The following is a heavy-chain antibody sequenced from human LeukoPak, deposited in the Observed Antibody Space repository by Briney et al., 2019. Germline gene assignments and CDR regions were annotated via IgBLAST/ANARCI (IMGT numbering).Heavy chain of an antibody. Sequence: PSETLSLTCAVYGGSFSGYYWSWIRQPPGKGLEWIGEINHSGSTNYNPSLKSRVTISVDTSKNQFSLELSSVTAADTAVYYCATPLADSSPLGYWGQGTLVTVSS. V-gene: IGHV4-34*01. CDR1: GGSFSGYY. D-gene: IGHD3-16*01. CDR2: INHSGST. J-gene: IGHJ4*02. CDR3: ATPLADSSPLGY.